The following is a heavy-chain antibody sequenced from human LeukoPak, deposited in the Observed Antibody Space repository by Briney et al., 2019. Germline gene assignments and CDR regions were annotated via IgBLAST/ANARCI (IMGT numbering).Heavy chain of an antibody. CDR3: AKRGYYYDSSGYCFDY. CDR1: GFTFSSYA. V-gene: IGHV3-23*01. D-gene: IGHD3-22*01. CDR2: ISGSGGST. J-gene: IGHJ4*02. Sequence: GGSLRLSCAASGFTFSSYAMSWVRQAPGKGLEWVSGISGSGGSTYYANSVKGRFTISRDNSKNTLDLQMNSLRGEDTAVYYCAKRGYYYDSSGYCFDYWGQGNLVTVSS.